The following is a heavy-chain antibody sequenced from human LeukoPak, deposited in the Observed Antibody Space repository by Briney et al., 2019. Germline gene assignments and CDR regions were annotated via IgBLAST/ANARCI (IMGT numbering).Heavy chain of an antibody. CDR3: ARDSTYYYDSSGYYDY. D-gene: IGHD3-22*01. CDR2: IYYSGST. V-gene: IGHV4-59*01. J-gene: IGHJ4*02. Sequence: SETLSLTYTVSGGSISSYYWSWIRQPPGKGLEGIGYIYYSGSTNYNPSLKSRVTISVDTSKNQFSLKLSSVTAADTAVYYCARDSTYYYDSSGYYDYWGQGNLVTVSS. CDR1: GGSISSYY.